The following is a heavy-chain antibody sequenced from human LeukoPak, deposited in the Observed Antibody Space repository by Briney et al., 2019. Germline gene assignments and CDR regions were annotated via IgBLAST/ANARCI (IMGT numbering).Heavy chain of an antibody. J-gene: IGHJ4*02. CDR2: ISTSGGST. D-gene: IGHD3-22*01. Sequence: PGGSLRLSCAASGFTFNTYDMSWVRQAPGKGLEWVSSISTSGGSTYYADSVKGRFTISRDNSENTLYLQMNSLRAEDTAVYYCAKGRTSGYYAHFDQWGQGTQVTVSS. CDR1: GFTFNTYD. V-gene: IGHV3-23*01. CDR3: AKGRTSGYYAHFDQ.